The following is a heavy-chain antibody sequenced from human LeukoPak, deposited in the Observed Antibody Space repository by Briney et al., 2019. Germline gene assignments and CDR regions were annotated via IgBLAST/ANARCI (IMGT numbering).Heavy chain of an antibody. J-gene: IGHJ4*02. CDR2: ISSSSSYI. CDR1: GFTFSSYP. CDR3: ARDHSSSWTPLGY. D-gene: IGHD6-13*01. V-gene: IGHV3-21*01. Sequence: GGSLRLSCAASGFTFSSYPMNWVRQAPGKGLEWVSSISSSSSYIYYADSVKGRFTISRDNAKNSLYLQMNSLRAEDTAVYYCARDHSSSWTPLGYWGQGTLVTVSS.